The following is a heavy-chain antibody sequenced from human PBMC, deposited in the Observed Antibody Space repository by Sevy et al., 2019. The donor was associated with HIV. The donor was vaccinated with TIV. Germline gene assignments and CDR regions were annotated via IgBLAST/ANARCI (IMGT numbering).Heavy chain of an antibody. CDR3: AKDADRSGYTNDAHFDY. CDR1: GITFSYYG. J-gene: IGHJ4*02. CDR2: ISYDGRDK. V-gene: IGHV3-30*18. D-gene: IGHD3-22*01. Sequence: GSLRLSCAASGITFSYYGMHWVRQAPGKGLEWVAFISYDGRDKFYADSVKGRFTTSRDNSKNTLYLQMNSLRGEDTAVYFCAKDADRSGYTNDAHFDYWGQGTLVTVSS.